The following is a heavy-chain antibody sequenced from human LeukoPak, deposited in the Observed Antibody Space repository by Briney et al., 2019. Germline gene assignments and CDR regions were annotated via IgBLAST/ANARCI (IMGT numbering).Heavy chain of an antibody. CDR2: ISGSGGST. Sequence: PGGSLRLSCAASGLTFSSYAMSWVRQAPGKGLEWVSAISGSGGSTYYADSVKGRFTISRDNSKNTLYLQMNSLRAEDTAVYYCAKDPRGYSGYDSNWFDPWGQGTLVTVSS. CDR1: GLTFSSYA. D-gene: IGHD5-12*01. J-gene: IGHJ5*02. V-gene: IGHV3-23*01. CDR3: AKDPRGYSGYDSNWFDP.